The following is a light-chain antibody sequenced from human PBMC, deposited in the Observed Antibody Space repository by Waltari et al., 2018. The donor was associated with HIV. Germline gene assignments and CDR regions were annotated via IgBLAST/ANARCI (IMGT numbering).Light chain of an antibody. CDR3: QQSYSVSPT. V-gene: IGKV1-39*01. J-gene: IGKJ4*01. Sequence: DIQMTQSPSSLSASIGDRVTITCRASQSISTYLNWYQQKPGKAPKLLIYAASNLQSGVPSRFSGSGSGTDFTLTVVSLQPEDFAAYYCQQSYSVSPTFGGGTKVEI. CDR1: QSISTY. CDR2: AAS.